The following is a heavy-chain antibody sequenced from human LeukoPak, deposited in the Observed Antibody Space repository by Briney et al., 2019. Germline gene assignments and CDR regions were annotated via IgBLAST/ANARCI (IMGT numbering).Heavy chain of an antibody. V-gene: IGHV4-4*07. CDR2: IDTSGNT. D-gene: IGHD6-13*01. J-gene: IGHJ2*01. Sequence: PSETLSLTCTVSGGSFSTYYWSWIRQPAGKGLEWIGRIDTSGNTNYKPSLKSRVTMSVDTSKNQFSLKLNSVTAADTAVYYCARVSSSWYQDWYFDLWGRGTLVTVSS. CDR3: ARVSSSWYQDWYFDL. CDR1: GGSFSTYY.